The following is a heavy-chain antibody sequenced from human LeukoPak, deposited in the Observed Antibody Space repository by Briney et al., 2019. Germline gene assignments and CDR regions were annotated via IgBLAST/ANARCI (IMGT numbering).Heavy chain of an antibody. CDR3: AGDLISGSGSLGY. Sequence: GGSLRLSCAASGFTFSSYAMHWVRQAPGKGLEYVSAISSNGGSTYYANSVKGRFTISRDNAKTTLYLQMNSLRDEDTAVYYCAGDLISGSGSLGYWGQGTLVTVSS. J-gene: IGHJ4*02. CDR2: ISSNGGST. D-gene: IGHD3-10*01. V-gene: IGHV3-64*01. CDR1: GFTFSSYA.